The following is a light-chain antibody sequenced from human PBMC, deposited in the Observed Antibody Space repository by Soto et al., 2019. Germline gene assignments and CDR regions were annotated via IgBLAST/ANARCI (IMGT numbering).Light chain of an antibody. CDR1: QSLLHSNGYNY. V-gene: IGKV2-28*01. J-gene: IGKJ2*03. CDR2: LGS. Sequence: DIVMTQSPLSLPVTPGEPASISCRSSQSLLHSNGYNYLDWYLQKPGHSPQLLIYLGSNRASGVPDRSSGSGSGTDFTLKISRVEAEDVGVYYCMQALQTPRGFGQGTKLEIK. CDR3: MQALQTPRG.